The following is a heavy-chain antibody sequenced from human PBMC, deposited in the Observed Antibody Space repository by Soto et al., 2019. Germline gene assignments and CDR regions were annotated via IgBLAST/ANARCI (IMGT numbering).Heavy chain of an antibody. Sequence: GTSVKACWKECRVGFSSCASSWVRQAHEQGLEWMGGIIPIFGTANYAQKFKGRVTITADESTSTAYRELSSLRSEDTAVYYCAREFLYGRGGSCYSSEYFPHRGQGTLVTVS. CDR3: AREFLYGRGGSCYSSEYFPH. CDR1: RVGFSSCA. V-gene: IGHV1-69*01. D-gene: IGHD2-15*01. CDR2: IIPIFGTA. J-gene: IGHJ1*01.